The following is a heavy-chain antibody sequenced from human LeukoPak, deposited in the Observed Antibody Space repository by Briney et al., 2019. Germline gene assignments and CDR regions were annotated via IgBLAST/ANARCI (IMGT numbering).Heavy chain of an antibody. CDR1: GFTFSNYA. CDR2: ISYDGTNK. J-gene: IGHJ5*02. D-gene: IGHD3-10*01. Sequence: GGSLRLSCAASGFTFSNYAMHWVRQAPGKGLEWVAVISYDGTNKYYVDSVKGRFTISRDNSKNTLYLQMNSLRAEDTAVYYCARERSYWFDPWGQGTLVTVSS. V-gene: IGHV3-30*03. CDR3: ARERSYWFDP.